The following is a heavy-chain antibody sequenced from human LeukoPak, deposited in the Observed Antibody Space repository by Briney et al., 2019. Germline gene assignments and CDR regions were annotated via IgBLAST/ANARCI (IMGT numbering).Heavy chain of an antibody. CDR3: ARARDTLEIDY. V-gene: IGHV1-8*02. CDR1: GGTFSSYA. Sequence: EASVEVSCKASGGTFSSYAISWVRQAPGQGLEWMGWMNPNSGNTGYAQKFQGRVSMTRNTSIGTAYMELSSLRSDDTAVYYCARARDTLEIDYWGQGTLVTVSS. D-gene: IGHD1-1*01. CDR2: MNPNSGNT. J-gene: IGHJ4*02.